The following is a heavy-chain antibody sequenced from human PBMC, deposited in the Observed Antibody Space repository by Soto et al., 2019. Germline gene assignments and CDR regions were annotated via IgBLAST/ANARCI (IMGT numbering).Heavy chain of an antibody. CDR1: GGTFSSYA. Sequence: ASVKVSCKASGGTFSSYAMHWVRQAPGQRLEWMGWINAGNGNTKYSQKFQGRVTITRDTSASTAYMELSSLRSEDTAVYYCARARHSSSWRAEYFQHWGQGTLVTVSS. CDR2: INAGNGNT. V-gene: IGHV1-3*01. D-gene: IGHD6-13*01. J-gene: IGHJ1*01. CDR3: ARARHSSSWRAEYFQH.